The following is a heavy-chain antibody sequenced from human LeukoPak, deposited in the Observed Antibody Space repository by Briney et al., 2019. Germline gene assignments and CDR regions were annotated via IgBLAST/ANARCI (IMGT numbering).Heavy chain of an antibody. CDR3: ARRAGAYSHPYDY. CDR2: IESKTDGGTT. CDR1: GFSFSDAW. V-gene: IGHV3-15*04. J-gene: IGHJ4*02. D-gene: IGHD4/OR15-4a*01. Sequence: GGSLRLSCAASGFSFSDAWMSWVRQIPGKGLEWVGHIESKTDGGTTDYAAPVKGRFTISRDDSTNTLYLQMNSLKSEDTAVYYCARRAGAYSHPYDYWGQGTLVTVSS.